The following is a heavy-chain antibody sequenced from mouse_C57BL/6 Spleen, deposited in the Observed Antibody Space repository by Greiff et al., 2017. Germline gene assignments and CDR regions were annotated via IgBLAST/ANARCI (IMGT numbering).Heavy chain of an antibody. CDR1: GFNIKDYY. CDR2: IDPEDGET. CDR3: ASPTGTDWYFDV. V-gene: IGHV14-2*01. D-gene: IGHD4-1*02. J-gene: IGHJ1*03. Sequence: EVKLVESGAELVKPGASVKLSCTASGFNIKDYYMHWVKQRTEQGLEWIGRIDPEDGETKYAPKFQGKATITADTSSNTAYLQLSSLTSEDTAVYYCASPTGTDWYFDVWGTGTTVTVSS.